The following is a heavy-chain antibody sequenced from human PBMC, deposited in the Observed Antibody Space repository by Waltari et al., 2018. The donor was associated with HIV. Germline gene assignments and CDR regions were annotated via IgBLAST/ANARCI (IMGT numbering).Heavy chain of an antibody. CDR3: ARDLTSYYQDRSGSLDY. J-gene: IGHJ4*02. CDR1: GYTFSSFG. D-gene: IGHD3-22*01. CDR2: ISAYNGNT. V-gene: IGHV1-18*01. Sequence: QIQLVQSGAEVKTPGASVRVSCKTSGYTFSSFGISWVRQAPGQGLEWMGWISAYNGNTKYVQELQGRVTMTTATSTNTAYMELRSLRSDDTAVYYCARDLTSYYQDRSGSLDYWGQGTLVTVSS.